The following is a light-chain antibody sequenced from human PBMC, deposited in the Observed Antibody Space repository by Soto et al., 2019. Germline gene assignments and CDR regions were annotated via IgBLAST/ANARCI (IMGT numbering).Light chain of an antibody. V-gene: IGKV3-20*01. Sequence: EIVLTQSPGTLSLSPGDRATLSCRCSQSFSSSYLAWYQQKPGQPPRLLMYGASSRATGIPDRFSGSGSGTDFTLTISRLEPEDFAVYYCQQYGSSPWTFGQGTKVDI. CDR1: QSFSSSY. J-gene: IGKJ1*01. CDR3: QQYGSSPWT. CDR2: GAS.